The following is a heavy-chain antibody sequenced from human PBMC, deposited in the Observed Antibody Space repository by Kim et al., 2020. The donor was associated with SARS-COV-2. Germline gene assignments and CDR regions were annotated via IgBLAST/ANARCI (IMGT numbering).Heavy chain of an antibody. D-gene: IGHD2-8*01. CDR3: AKFLGLGVLGAVDAFDI. Sequence: GGSLRLSCAASGFTVSSYSMSWVRQAPGKGLEWVSAIIGSGGSTYYADSAKGRFTISGDNSKDTLYLQINIRTAEAAASYYSAKFLGLGVLGAVDAFDI. J-gene: IGHJ3*02. CDR2: IIGSGGST. V-gene: IGHV3-23*01. CDR1: GFTVSSYS.